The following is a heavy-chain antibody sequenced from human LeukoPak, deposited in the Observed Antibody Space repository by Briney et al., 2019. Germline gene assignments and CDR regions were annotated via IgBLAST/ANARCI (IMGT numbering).Heavy chain of an antibody. CDR3: ARISMRSFDY. CDR2: IKDDGREK. V-gene: IGHV3-7*01. CDR1: GFTFSNYW. D-gene: IGHD3-22*01. Sequence: QSGGSLRLSCAASGFTFSNYWMAWVRQAPGKGLEWVANIKDDGREKFYVDSVKGRFTISRDNAKNSLFLQMNSLRAEDTAVYYCARISMRSFDYWGQGTLVTVSS. J-gene: IGHJ4*02.